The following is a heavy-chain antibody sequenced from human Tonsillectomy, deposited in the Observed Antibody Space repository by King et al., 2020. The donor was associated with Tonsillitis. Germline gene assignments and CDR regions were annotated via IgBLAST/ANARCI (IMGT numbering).Heavy chain of an antibody. D-gene: IGHD3-22*01. V-gene: IGHV4-30-2*01. CDR1: GASISSGGYS. J-gene: IGHJ3*02. CDR3: AKSADSSGYYLDAFDI. Sequence: QLQESGSGLVKPSQTLSLTCAVSGASISSGGYSWSWIRQPPGKGLEWIGCIYHSGSTYYNPSLKSRVTMSVDRSKNQFSLKLSSVTAADTAVYFCAKSADSSGYYLDAFDIWGQGTMVTVSS. CDR2: IYHSGST.